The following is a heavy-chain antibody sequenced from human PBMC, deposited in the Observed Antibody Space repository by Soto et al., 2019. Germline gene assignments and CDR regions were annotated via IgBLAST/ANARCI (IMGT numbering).Heavy chain of an antibody. CDR1: GYTFTSYA. V-gene: IGHV1-3*01. CDR2: INAGNGNT. CDR3: AISPGTLAGYFDY. J-gene: IGHJ4*02. Sequence: ASVKVSCKASGYTFTSYAMHWVRQAPGQRLEWMGWINAGNGNTKYSQKFQGRVTITRDTSASTAYMELSSLRSEDTAVYYCAISPGTLAGYFDYWGQGTLVTVSS. D-gene: IGHD1-1*01.